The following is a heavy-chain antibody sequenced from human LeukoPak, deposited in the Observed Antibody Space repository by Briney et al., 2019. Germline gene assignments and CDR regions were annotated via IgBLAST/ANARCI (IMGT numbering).Heavy chain of an antibody. V-gene: IGHV3-49*04. CDR3: TRGDCSSTSCYAYY. CDR2: XRTKAYGGTT. CDR1: XFTXGDXX. J-gene: IGHJ4*02. D-gene: IGHD2-2*01. Sequence: XLXCTASXFTXGDXXMSWVXQXPXXGXXXXXXXRTKAYGGTTEYAASVKGRFTISRDDSKSIAYLQMNSLKTEDTAVYYCTRGDCSSTSCYAYYWGQGTLVTVSS.